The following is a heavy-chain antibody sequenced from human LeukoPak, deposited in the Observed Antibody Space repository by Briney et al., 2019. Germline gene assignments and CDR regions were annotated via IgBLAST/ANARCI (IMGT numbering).Heavy chain of an antibody. J-gene: IGHJ4*02. CDR1: GFTFSTYA. CDR2: ISYDGSNK. CDR3: ARGARKGDDYGGFFGY. D-gene: IGHD4-23*01. Sequence: PGGSLRLSCAASGFTFSTYAMHWVRQAPGKGLEWVAVISYDGSNKDFADSVKGRFTFSRDNSKNTLYLQMSSLRAEDTAVYYCARGARKGDDYGGFFGYWGQGTLVTVSS. V-gene: IGHV3-30*04.